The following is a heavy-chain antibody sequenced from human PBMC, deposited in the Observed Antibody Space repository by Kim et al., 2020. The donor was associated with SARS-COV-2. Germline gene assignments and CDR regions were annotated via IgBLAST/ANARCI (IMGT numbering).Heavy chain of an antibody. CDR3: AKGLRYSSSSVGNDYYYYYGMDV. D-gene: IGHD6-6*01. Sequence: ASVKVSCKASGYTFTSYDINWVRQATGQGLEWMGWMNPNSGNTGYAQKFQGRVTMTRNTSISTAYMELSSLRSEDTAVYYCAKGLRYSSSSVGNDYYYYYGMDVWGQGTTVTVSS. V-gene: IGHV1-8*01. CDR2: MNPNSGNT. J-gene: IGHJ6*02. CDR1: GYTFTSYD.